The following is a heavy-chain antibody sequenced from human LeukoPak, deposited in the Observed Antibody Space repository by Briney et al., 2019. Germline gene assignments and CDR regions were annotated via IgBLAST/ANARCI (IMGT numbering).Heavy chain of an antibody. Sequence: GGSLRLSCVVSGFTFSSYWMHWVRQAPGKGLVWVSRINNDGSSTSYADSVKGRFTISRDNAKNTLYLQMNSLRAEDTAVYYCARITAAGFSDYWGQGTLVTVSS. CDR3: ARITAAGFSDY. CDR2: INNDGSST. CDR1: GFTFSSYW. J-gene: IGHJ4*02. D-gene: IGHD6-13*01. V-gene: IGHV3-74*01.